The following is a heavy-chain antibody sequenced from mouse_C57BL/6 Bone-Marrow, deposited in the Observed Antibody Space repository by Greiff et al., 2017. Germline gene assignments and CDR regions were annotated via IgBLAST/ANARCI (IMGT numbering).Heavy chain of an antibody. J-gene: IGHJ4*01. Sequence: VQLQQSGAELVKPGASVKLSCKASGYTFTSYWMHWVKQRPGQGLEWIGMIHPTSGSTNYNEKFKSKATLTVDKSSSTAYMQLSSLTSEDSAVYYCARSRNRNSYAMDDWGKGTSVTVSS. CDR3: ARSRNRNSYAMDD. CDR2: IHPTSGST. V-gene: IGHV1-64*01. CDR1: GYTFTSYW. D-gene: IGHD2-14*01.